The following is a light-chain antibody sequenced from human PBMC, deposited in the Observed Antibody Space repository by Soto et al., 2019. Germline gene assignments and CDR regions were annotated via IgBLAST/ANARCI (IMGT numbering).Light chain of an antibody. V-gene: IGLV2-14*01. CDR2: DVS. J-gene: IGLJ1*01. CDR1: SSDVGGYNY. CDR3: SSHTSSSTSYV. Sequence: QSALTQPASVSGSPGQSITLSCTGTSSDVGGYNYVSWYQQQPGKAPKLMIYDVSNRPSGVSNRFSGSKSANTASLTISGLQAEDEAEYYCSSHTSSSTSYVFGTGTKLTVL.